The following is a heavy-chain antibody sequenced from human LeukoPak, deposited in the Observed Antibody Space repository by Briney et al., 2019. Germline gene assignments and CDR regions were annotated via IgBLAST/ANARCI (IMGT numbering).Heavy chain of an antibody. D-gene: IGHD2-2*01. J-gene: IGHJ4*02. CDR1: GYSFTSYW. CDR2: IYPGDSDT. V-gene: IGHV5-51*01. Sequence: GESLKISCKGSGYSFTSYWIGWVRQIPGKGLEWMGIIYPGDSDTRYSPSFQGQVTISADKSISTAYLEWSSLKASGTAMYYCARLGCSSTSCYDNWGQGTLVTVSS. CDR3: ARLGCSSTSCYDN.